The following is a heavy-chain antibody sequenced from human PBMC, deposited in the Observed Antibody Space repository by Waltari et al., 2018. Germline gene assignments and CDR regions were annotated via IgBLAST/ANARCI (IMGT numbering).Heavy chain of an antibody. Sequence: EVQLVESGGGLVQPGRSLRLSCAASGFTFDDYAMHWVRQAPGKGLEWVSGISWNSGSIGYADSVKGRFTISRDNAKNSLYLQMNSLRAEDTALYYCAKDGYGSGIMDVWGKGTTVTVSS. D-gene: IGHD3-10*01. J-gene: IGHJ6*03. CDR1: GFTFDDYA. CDR3: AKDGYGSGIMDV. V-gene: IGHV3-9*01. CDR2: ISWNSGSI.